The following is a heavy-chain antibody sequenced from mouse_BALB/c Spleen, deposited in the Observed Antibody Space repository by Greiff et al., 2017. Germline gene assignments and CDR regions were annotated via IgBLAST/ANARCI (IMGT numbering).Heavy chain of an antibody. CDR1: GYSFTGYT. CDR2: INPYNGGT. J-gene: IGHJ4*01. D-gene: IGHD2-4*01. CDR3: ARERGYDYDGNYYAMDY. Sequence: EVQLQQSGPELVKPGASMKISCKASGYSFTGYTMNWVKQSHGKNLEWIGLINPYNGGTSYNQKFKGKATLTVDKSSSTAYMELLSLTSEDSAVYYCARERGYDYDGNYYAMDYWGQGTSVTVSS. V-gene: IGHV1-18*01.